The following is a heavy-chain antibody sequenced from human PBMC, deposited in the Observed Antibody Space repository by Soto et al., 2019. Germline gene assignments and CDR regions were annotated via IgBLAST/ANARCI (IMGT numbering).Heavy chain of an antibody. V-gene: IGHV2-70*04. CDR1: GFSLTTGGMH. Sequence: GPTLVNPTKTLTLTCTFSGFSLTTGGMHLSWIRKPPGKALEWLARIDWDDDKFYSPSLKTRLSISKDTSKNQVVLTMTSVDPIDTATYYCARMGPGVRNYGLDVWGQGTTVTVSS. J-gene: IGHJ6*02. CDR2: IDWDDDK. CDR3: ARMGPGVRNYGLDV. D-gene: IGHD3-10*01.